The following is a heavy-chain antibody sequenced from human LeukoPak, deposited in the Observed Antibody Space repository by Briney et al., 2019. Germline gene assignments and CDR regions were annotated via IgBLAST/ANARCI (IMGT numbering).Heavy chain of an antibody. CDR3: ARTSGVSVAGSPYYFDF. CDR2: INPNSGGT. CDR1: GYTFSVYY. Sequence: ASVKVSCKASGYTFSVYYIHWVRQAPGQGLEWMGWINPNSGGTNYAQNFHGRVTLTRDTSISTAYMELSTLTSDDTAVYYCARTSGVSVAGSPYYFDFWGQGTLISVSS. J-gene: IGHJ4*02. V-gene: IGHV1-2*02. D-gene: IGHD6-19*01.